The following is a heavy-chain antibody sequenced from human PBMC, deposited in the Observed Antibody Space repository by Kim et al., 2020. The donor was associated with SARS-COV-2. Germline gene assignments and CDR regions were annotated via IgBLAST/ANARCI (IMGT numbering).Heavy chain of an antibody. J-gene: IGHJ4*02. CDR3: AREVVTSILKFDS. D-gene: IGHD2-21*02. Sequence: YTPSLQSRVAISVDTSKQQFSLRLRAVTAADTAVYYCAREVVTSILKFDSWGRGILVTVSS. V-gene: IGHV4-39*02.